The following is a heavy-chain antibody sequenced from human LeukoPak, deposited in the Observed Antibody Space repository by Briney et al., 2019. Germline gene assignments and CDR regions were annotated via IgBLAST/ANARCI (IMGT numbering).Heavy chain of an antibody. CDR3: AGGVPAYYYYGMDV. J-gene: IGHJ6*02. CDR1: GFTFSSYC. CDR2: IWYDGSNK. D-gene: IGHD2-2*01. V-gene: IGHV3-33*03. Sequence: GGSLCLSCPAYGFTFSSYCMHWVRQAPGKGRESVAVIWYDGSNKYYADSVKGRFTISRDNSKNTLYLKMKNLRAEDTAVHYCAGGVPAYYYYGMDVWGQGTTVTVSS.